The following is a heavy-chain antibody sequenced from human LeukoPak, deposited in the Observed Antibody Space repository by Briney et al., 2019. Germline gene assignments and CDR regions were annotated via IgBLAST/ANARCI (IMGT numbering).Heavy chain of an antibody. CDR3: AHHMPPDAFDI. V-gene: IGHV2-5*01. CDR2: IYWNADK. D-gene: IGHD2-2*01. CDR1: GFSLSTSGVG. Sequence: SGPTLVKPTQTLTLTCTFSGFSLSTSGVGVGWIRQPPGKALEWLALIYWNADKRYSPSLKSRLTITKDTSKNQVVLTMTNMDPVDTATYYCAHHMPPDAFDIWGQGTMVTVSS. J-gene: IGHJ3*02.